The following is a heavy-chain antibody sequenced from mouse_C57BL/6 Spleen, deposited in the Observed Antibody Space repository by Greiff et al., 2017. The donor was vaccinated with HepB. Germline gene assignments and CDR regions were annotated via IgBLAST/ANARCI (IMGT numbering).Heavy chain of an antibody. J-gene: IGHJ2*01. CDR2: ISDGGSYT. Sequence: DVQLVESGGGLVKPGGSLKLSCAASGFTFSSYAMSWVRQTPEKRLEWVATISDGGSYTYYPDNVKGRFTISRDNAKNNLYLQMSRLKSEDTAMYYCARDRRVYYGYDYWGQGTTLTVSS. CDR1: GFTFSSYA. CDR3: ARDRRVYYGYDY. V-gene: IGHV5-4*01. D-gene: IGHD2-2*01.